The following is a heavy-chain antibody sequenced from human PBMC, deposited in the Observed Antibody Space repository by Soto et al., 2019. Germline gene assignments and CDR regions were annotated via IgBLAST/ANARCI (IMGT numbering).Heavy chain of an antibody. D-gene: IGHD3-9*01. J-gene: IGHJ5*02. CDR2: SKSKTDGGTR. V-gene: IGHV3-15*01. Sequence: GGSLRLSCAASGFTFSNAWMSWVRQAPGKGLEWVGRSKSKTDGGTRDDAAPVRGRFSISRDDSKNTLYLPMNSLKTEETAVYYCTTDVYYAILTGHPWGQGTLATVSS. CDR1: GFTFSNAW. CDR3: TTDVYYAILTGHP.